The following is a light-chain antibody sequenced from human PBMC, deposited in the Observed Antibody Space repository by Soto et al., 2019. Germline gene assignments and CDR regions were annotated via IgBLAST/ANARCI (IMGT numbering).Light chain of an antibody. J-gene: IGKJ1*01. CDR2: GAS. V-gene: IGKV3-15*01. CDR1: QGIISN. Sequence: DTVMTQSPVTLSGSPGERVTLSCRASQGIISNLAWYQQKRGQAPRVLIYGASTRATGVPDRFSGSGSGTEFTLTITSLQPEDSAIYYCQQYYDWPRTFGQGTKVDIK. CDR3: QQYYDWPRT.